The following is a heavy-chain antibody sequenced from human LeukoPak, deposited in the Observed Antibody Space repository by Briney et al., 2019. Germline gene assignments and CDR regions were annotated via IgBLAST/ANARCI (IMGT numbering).Heavy chain of an antibody. V-gene: IGHV3-48*03. Sequence: GGSLRLSCAASGFTFSSYEMNWVRQAPGKGLEWVSYISSSGRTIYYADSVKGRFTISRDNAKNSLYLQMNSLRADDTAVYYCARLRSKYWFDPWGQGTLVTVSS. D-gene: IGHD4-11*01. CDR1: GFTFSSYE. CDR3: ARLRSKYWFDP. J-gene: IGHJ5*02. CDR2: ISSSGRTI.